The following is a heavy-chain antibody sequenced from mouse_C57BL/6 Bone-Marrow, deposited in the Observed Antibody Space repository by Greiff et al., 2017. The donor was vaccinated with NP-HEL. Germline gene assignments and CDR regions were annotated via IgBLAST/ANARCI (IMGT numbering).Heavy chain of an antibody. V-gene: IGHV1-74*01. J-gene: IGHJ4*01. CDR1: GYTFTSYW. D-gene: IGHD1-1*01. CDR3: AIPLLLRYYAMDY. CDR2: IHPSDSDT. Sequence: VKLMESGAELVKPGASVKVSCKASGYTFTSYWMHWVKQRPGQGLEWIGRIHPSDSDTNYNQKFKGKATLTVDKSSSTAYMQLSSLTSEDSAVYYCAIPLLLRYYAMDYWGQGTSVTVSS.